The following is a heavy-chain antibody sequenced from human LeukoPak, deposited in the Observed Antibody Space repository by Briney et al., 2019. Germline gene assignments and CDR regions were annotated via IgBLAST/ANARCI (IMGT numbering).Heavy chain of an antibody. CDR1: GFTFSNYY. V-gene: IGHV3-11*04. CDR2: ITSSGNAT. Sequence: GGSLRLSCAASGFTFSNYYLIWIRQAPGKGLEWVSYITSSGNATYYADSVKGRFTISRDNAKNSLYLQMDSLGAEDTAVYYCARALNDAFDIWGQGTMVTVSS. J-gene: IGHJ3*02. CDR3: ARALNDAFDI.